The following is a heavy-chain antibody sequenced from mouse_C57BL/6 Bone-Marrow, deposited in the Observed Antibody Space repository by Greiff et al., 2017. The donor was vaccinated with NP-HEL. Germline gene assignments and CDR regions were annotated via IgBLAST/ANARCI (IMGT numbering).Heavy chain of an antibody. CDR2: INPSSGYT. J-gene: IGHJ2*01. D-gene: IGHD3-2*02. CDR3: ARSTAQAFLDY. Sequence: VHLVESGAELARPGASVKMSCKASGYTFTSYTMHWVKQRPGQGLEWIGYINPSSGYTKYNQKFNDKATLTADKSSSTAYMQLSSLTSEDSAVYYCARSTAQAFLDYWGQGTTLTVSS. CDR1: GYTFTSYT. V-gene: IGHV1-4*01.